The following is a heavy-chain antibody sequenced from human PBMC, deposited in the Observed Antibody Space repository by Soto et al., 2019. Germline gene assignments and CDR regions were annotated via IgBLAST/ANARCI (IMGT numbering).Heavy chain of an antibody. CDR3: AKPQIARHYYYGMEV. Sequence: QVQLLQSGAEVKKPGASLKVSCKASGYTFTSFYMHWVRQAPGQGLEWMGIINASGTTTDYAQKFHGIVSMTRDTSTSTYYVELSSLTSEDTAVYYCAKPQIARHYYYGMEVWGQGTAVTVSS. CDR1: GYTFTSFY. CDR2: INASGTTT. J-gene: IGHJ6*02. V-gene: IGHV1-46*01.